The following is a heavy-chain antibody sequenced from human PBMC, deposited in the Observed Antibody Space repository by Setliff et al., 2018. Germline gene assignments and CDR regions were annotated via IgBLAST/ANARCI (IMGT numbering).Heavy chain of an antibody. CDR1: GMSSTSYY. CDR2: IYYTGST. Sequence: SQTLSLTCSVSGMSSTSYYWCWIWQSPGRGLEWIGYIYYTGSTTYSPSLKSRVTISPDTSKNQFHLTVKSVTEADTAVYYCARALRSPLGGTAFVPVHFDPWGQGILVTVSS. D-gene: IGHD3-16*01. V-gene: IGHV4-59*01. CDR3: ARALRSPLGGTAFVPVHFDP. J-gene: IGHJ5*02.